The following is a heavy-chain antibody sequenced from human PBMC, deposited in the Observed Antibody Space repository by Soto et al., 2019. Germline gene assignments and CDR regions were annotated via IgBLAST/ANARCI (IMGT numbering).Heavy chain of an antibody. CDR3: ARDLVYDILTGYFLGDASDY. V-gene: IGHV3-21*01. J-gene: IGHJ4*02. CDR1: GFTFSSYS. Sequence: GGSLSLSCAASGFTFSSYSMNWVRQAPGKGLEWVSSISSSSSYIYYADSVKGRFTISRDNAKNSLYLQMNSLRAEDTAVYYCARDLVYDILTGYFLGDASDYWGQGTLVTVSS. CDR2: ISSSSSYI. D-gene: IGHD3-9*01.